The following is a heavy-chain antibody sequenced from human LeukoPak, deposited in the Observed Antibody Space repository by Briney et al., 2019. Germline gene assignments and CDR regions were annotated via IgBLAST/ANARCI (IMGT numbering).Heavy chain of an antibody. CDR1: GGSISSGGYS. CDR2: IYYSGST. V-gene: IGHV4-30-4*07. Sequence: SETLSLTCAVSGGSISSGGYSWSWIRQPPGKGLEWIGYIYYSGSTYYNPSLKSRVAISVDTSKNQFSLKLSSVTAADTAVYYCARVYYSSSYDYWYFDLWGRGTLVTVSS. CDR3: ARVYYSSSYDYWYFDL. J-gene: IGHJ2*01. D-gene: IGHD6-13*01.